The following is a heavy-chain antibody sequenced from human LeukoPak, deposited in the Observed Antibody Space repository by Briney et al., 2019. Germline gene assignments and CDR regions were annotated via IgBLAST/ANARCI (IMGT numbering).Heavy chain of an antibody. J-gene: IGHJ3*02. CDR2: ISSSGSTI. D-gene: IGHD5-12*01. Sequence: GGYLRLSGAGSGFTFSDYYMGWIRQAPGKGREWVSYISSSGSTIYYADSVKGRFTISRDNAKNSLYLQMNSLRAEDTAVYYCARDRGSGYDWNAFDIWGQGTMVTVSS. V-gene: IGHV3-11*01. CDR3: ARDRGSGYDWNAFDI. CDR1: GFTFSDYY.